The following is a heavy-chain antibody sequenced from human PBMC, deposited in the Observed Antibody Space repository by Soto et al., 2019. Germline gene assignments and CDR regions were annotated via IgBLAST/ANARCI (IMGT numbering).Heavy chain of an antibody. Sequence: GASVKVSCKASGYTFISYAMHWVRQAPGQRLEWMGWINAGNGNTKYSQKFQGRVTITRDTSASTAYMELSSLRSEDTAVYYCARGLNGYLHYFDYWGQGTPVTVAS. CDR3: ARGLNGYLHYFDY. V-gene: IGHV1-3*01. CDR1: GYTFISYA. CDR2: INAGNGNT. D-gene: IGHD5-18*01. J-gene: IGHJ4*02.